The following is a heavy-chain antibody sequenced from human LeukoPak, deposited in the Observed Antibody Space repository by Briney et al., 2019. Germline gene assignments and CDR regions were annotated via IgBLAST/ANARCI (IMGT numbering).Heavy chain of an antibody. CDR3: ARDGEGSSWYLPTPSFDI. V-gene: IGHV4-61*02. D-gene: IGHD6-13*01. Sequence: SETLSLTCTVSGGSISSGSYYWNWIRQPAGKGLEWIGRIYTSGSTNYNPSLKSRGTISVDTSKNQFSLKLSSVTAADTAVYYCARDGEGSSWYLPTPSFDIWGQGTMVTVSS. J-gene: IGHJ3*02. CDR1: GGSISSGSYY. CDR2: IYTSGST.